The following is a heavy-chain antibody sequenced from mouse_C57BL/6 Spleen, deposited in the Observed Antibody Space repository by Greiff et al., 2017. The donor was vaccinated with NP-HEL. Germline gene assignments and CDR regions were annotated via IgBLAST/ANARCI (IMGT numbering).Heavy chain of an antibody. D-gene: IGHD2-4*01. V-gene: IGHV5-9-1*02. CDR2: ISSGGDYI. J-gene: IGHJ3*01. CDR1: GFTFSSYA. CDR3: TRAHYDYDDGAWFAY. Sequence: EVHLVESGEGLVKPGGSLKLSCAASGFTFSSYAMSWVRQTPEKRLEWVAYISSGGDYIYYADTVKGRFTISRDNARNTLYLRMSSLKSEDTAMYYCTRAHYDYDDGAWFAYWGQGTLVTVSA.